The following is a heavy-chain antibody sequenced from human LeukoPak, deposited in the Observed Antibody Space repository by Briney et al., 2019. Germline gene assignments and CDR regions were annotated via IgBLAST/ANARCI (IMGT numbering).Heavy chain of an antibody. CDR2: IIPIFGTA. CDR3: ACLWSPLDY. V-gene: IGHV1-69*06. D-gene: IGHD3-10*01. CDR1: GGTFSSYA. Sequence: SVKVSCKASGGTFSSYAISWVRQAPGQGLEWMGGIIPIFGTANYAQKLQGRVTITADKSTSTAYMELSSLRSEDTAVYYCACLWSPLDYWGQGTLATVSS. J-gene: IGHJ4*02.